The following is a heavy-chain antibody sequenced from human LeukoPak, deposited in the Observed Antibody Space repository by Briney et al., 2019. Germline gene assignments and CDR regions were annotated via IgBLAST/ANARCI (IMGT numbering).Heavy chain of an antibody. CDR2: IRSKAYGGTT. CDR3: TRQYCSSTSCLGLVDY. D-gene: IGHD2-2*01. J-gene: IGHJ4*02. CDR1: GFTFGDYA. Sequence: PGRSLRLSCTASGFTFGDYAMSWFRQAPGKGLEWVGFIRSKAYGGTTEYAASVKGRFTISRDVSKSIAYLQMNSLKTEDTAVYYCTRQYCSSTSCLGLVDYWGQGTLVTVSS. V-gene: IGHV3-49*03.